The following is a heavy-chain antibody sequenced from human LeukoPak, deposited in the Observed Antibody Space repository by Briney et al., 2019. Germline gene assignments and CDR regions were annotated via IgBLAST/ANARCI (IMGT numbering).Heavy chain of an antibody. CDR3: ARAEYYGSGSYYNDY. J-gene: IGHJ4*02. D-gene: IGHD3-10*01. CDR2: IIPILGIA. V-gene: IGHV1-69*04. Sequence: SVKVFCKASGGTFSSYAISWVRQAPGQGLEWMGRIIPILGIANYAQKFQGRVTITADKSTSTAYMELSSLRSEDTAVYYCARAEYYGSGSYYNDYWGQGTLVTVSS. CDR1: GGTFSSYA.